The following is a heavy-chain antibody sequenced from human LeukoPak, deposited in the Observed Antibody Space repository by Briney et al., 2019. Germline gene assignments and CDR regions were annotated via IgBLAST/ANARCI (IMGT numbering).Heavy chain of an antibody. CDR2: ISSSSSYI. CDR1: GFTFSSYS. CDR3: ASEGYSYGVDY. Sequence: GGSLRLSCAASGFTFSSYSMNWVRQAPGKGLEWVSSISSSSSYIYYADSVKGRFTISRDNAKNSLYLQMNSLRAEDTAVYYCASEGYSYGVDYWGQGTLVTVSS. V-gene: IGHV3-21*01. J-gene: IGHJ4*02. D-gene: IGHD5-18*01.